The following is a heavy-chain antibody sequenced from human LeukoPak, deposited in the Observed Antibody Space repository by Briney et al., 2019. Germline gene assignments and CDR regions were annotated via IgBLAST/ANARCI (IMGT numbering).Heavy chain of an antibody. J-gene: IGHJ4*02. CDR3: VRSGYYYPH. D-gene: IGHD5-12*01. CDR1: GFTFSSYE. CDR2: ISSSGSTI. Sequence: GGPLRLSCAASGFTFSSYEMNWVRQAPGKGLEWVSYISSSGSTIYYADSVKGRFTISRDNAKNSLYLQMNSLRAEDTAVYYCVRSGYYYPHWGQGTLVTVSS. V-gene: IGHV3-48*03.